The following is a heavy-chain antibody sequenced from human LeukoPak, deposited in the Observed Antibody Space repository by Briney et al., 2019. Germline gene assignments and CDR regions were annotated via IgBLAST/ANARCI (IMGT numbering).Heavy chain of an antibody. J-gene: IGHJ5*02. Sequence: SETLSLTCAVSGGSISSGGYSWSWIRQPPGKGLEWIGYIYASGSTYYNPSLKSRVTISADTSKNQFSLKLSSVTAADTAVYYCAKYRASESWFDPWGQGTLVTVSS. CDR2: IYASGST. D-gene: IGHD2-2*01. CDR3: AKYRASESWFDP. CDR1: GGSISSGGYS. V-gene: IGHV4-61*08.